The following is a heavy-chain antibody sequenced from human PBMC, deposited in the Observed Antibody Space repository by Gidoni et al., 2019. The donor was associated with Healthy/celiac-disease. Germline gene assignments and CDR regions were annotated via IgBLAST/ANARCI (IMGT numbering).Heavy chain of an antibody. CDR3: ARGVGVVVPAAMGGGGFDP. CDR1: GFTFSSYD. J-gene: IGHJ5*02. CDR2: IGTAGDT. Sequence: EVQLVESGGGLVQPGGSLRLSCAASGFTFSSYDIPWLRQATGKGLEWVSAIGTAGDTYYPGSVKGRFTISRENAKNSLYLQMNSLRAEDTAVYYCARGVGVVVPAAMGGGGFDPWGQGTLVTVSS. D-gene: IGHD2-2*01. V-gene: IGHV3-13*01.